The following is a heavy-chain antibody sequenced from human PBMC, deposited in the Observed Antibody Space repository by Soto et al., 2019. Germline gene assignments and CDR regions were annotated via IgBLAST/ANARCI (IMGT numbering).Heavy chain of an antibody. CDR2: ISGSGGRT. V-gene: IGHV3-23*01. CDR1: GFSFSSYA. CDR3: AKVAYGGEGVDYWYFDL. J-gene: IGHJ2*01. D-gene: IGHD2-21*01. Sequence: SLRLSCAASGFSFSSYAMSWVRQAPGKGLEWVSGISGSGGRTFNADSVKGRFTISRDSSKKALYMQMNSLRAEDTAIYYCAKVAYGGEGVDYWYFDLWGRGTLVTVSS.